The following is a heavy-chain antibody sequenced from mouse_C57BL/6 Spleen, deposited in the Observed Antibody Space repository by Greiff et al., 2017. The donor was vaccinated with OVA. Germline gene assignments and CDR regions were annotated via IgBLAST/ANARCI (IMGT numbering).Heavy chain of an antibody. CDR1: GYSFTGYY. Sequence: VQLKESGPELVKPGASVKISCKASGYSFTGYYMNWVKQSPEKSLEWIGEINPSTGGTTYNQKFKAKATLTVDKSSSTAYMQLKSLTSEDSAVYYCARRDYDWYFDVWGTGTTVTVSS. CDR3: ARRDYDWYFDV. CDR2: INPSTGGT. D-gene: IGHD2-4*01. V-gene: IGHV1-42*01. J-gene: IGHJ1*03.